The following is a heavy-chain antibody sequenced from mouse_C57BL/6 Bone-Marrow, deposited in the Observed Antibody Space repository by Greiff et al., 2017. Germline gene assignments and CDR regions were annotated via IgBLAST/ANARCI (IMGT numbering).Heavy chain of an antibody. J-gene: IGHJ2*01. D-gene: IGHD1-1*01. V-gene: IGHV7-3*01. CDR2: IRNKANGYTT. CDR1: GFTFTDYY. CDR3: ARYYYGRFDY. Sequence: EVKVVASGGGLVQPGGSLSLSCAASGFTFTDYYMSWVRQPPGKALEWLGFIRNKANGYTTEYSASVKGRFTISRDNSQSILYLQMNALRAEDSATYYCARYYYGRFDYWGQGTTLTVSS.